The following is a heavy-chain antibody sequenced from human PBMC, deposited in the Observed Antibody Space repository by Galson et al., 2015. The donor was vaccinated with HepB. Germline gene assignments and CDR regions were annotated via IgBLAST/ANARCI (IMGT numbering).Heavy chain of an antibody. J-gene: IGHJ6*02. V-gene: IGHV3-21*01. CDR2: ISSSSSYI. CDR3: ARDGYYDSSGYYYGMDV. D-gene: IGHD3-22*01. Sequence: SLRLSCAASGFTFSSYSMNWVRQAPGKGLEWVSSISSSSSYIYYADSVKGRFTTSRDNAKNSLYLQMNSLRAEDTAVYYCARDGYYDSSGYYYGMDVWGQGTTVTVSS. CDR1: GFTFSSYS.